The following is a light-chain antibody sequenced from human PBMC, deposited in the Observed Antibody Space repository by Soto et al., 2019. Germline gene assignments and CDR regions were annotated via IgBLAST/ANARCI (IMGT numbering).Light chain of an antibody. CDR2: DVT. Sequence: QSALTQPASVSGSPGQSITISCTGTSSDVGGYNAVSWYQHHPGKAPKLMIYDVTNRPSGASNRFSGSKSGNTASLTISGLQAEDEADYYCGSYATGGAYVFGTGTKLTVL. V-gene: IGLV2-14*03. CDR3: GSYATGGAYV. CDR1: SSDVGGYNA. J-gene: IGLJ1*01.